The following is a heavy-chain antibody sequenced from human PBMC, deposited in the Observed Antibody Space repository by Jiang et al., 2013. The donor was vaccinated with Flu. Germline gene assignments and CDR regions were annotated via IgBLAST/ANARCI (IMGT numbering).Heavy chain of an antibody. Sequence: GSGLVKPSETLSLTCAVYGGSFSGYYWSWIRQPPGKGLEWIGEINHSGSTNYNPSLKSRVTISVDTSKNQFSLKLSSVTAADTAVYYCASVTSGYDSKNDYWGQGTLVTVSS. D-gene: IGHD5-12*01. J-gene: IGHJ4*02. CDR3: ASVTSGYDSKNDY. CDR1: GGSFSGYY. CDR2: INHSGST. V-gene: IGHV4-34*01.